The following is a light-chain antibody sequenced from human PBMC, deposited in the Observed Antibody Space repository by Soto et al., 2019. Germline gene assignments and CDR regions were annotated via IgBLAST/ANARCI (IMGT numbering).Light chain of an antibody. CDR3: HQSYSLPHT. J-gene: IGKJ2*01. Sequence: DIQMTQSPSSLSASVGDRVTITCRASQSISTYLNWYQQKPGKAPKLLIYAASSLQSGVPSRFSGSGSGTDFTLTISSLQPEDFATYYCHQSYSLPHTFGQGTKLEIK. CDR1: QSISTY. V-gene: IGKV1-39*01. CDR2: AAS.